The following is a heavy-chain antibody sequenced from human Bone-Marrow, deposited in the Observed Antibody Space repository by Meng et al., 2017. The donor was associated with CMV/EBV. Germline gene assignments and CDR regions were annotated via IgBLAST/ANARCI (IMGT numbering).Heavy chain of an antibody. V-gene: IGHV3-15*01. J-gene: IGHJ3*02. D-gene: IGHD3-22*01. CDR3: TTDYYYDSSGYYPDAFAI. CDR2: IKSKTDGGTT. Sequence: GGSLRFSCAASGFTFSNAWMSWVRQAPGKGLEWVGRIKSKTDGGTTDYAAPVKGRFTISRDDSKNTLYLQMNSLKTEDTAVYYCTTDYYYDSSGYYPDAFAIWGQGTRVT. CDR1: GFTFSNAW.